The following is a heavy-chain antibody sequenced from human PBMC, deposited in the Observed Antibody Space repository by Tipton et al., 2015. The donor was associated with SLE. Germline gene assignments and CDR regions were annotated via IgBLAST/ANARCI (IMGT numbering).Heavy chain of an antibody. J-gene: IGHJ4*02. Sequence: LRLSCTVSGGSISSGGYYWSWIRQHPGTGLEWIGYIYYSGSTYYNPSLKSRVTISVDTSKNQFSLKLSSVTAADTAVYYCARSTDYSKFDYWGQGTLVTVSS. CDR2: IYYSGST. CDR3: ARSTDYSKFDY. CDR1: GGSISSGGYY. V-gene: IGHV4-31*03. D-gene: IGHD4-11*01.